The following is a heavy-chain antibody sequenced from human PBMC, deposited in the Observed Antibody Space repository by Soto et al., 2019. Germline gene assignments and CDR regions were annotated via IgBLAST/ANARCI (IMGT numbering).Heavy chain of an antibody. CDR2: ISSSSSYI. D-gene: IGHD2-15*01. CDR3: ARDSTRYCSGGSCYSYYFDY. J-gene: IGHJ4*02. V-gene: IGHV3-21*01. CDR1: GFTFSSYS. Sequence: RLSCAASGFTFSSYSMNWVRQAPGKGLEWVSSISSSSSYIYYADSVKGRFTISRDNAKNSLYLQMNSLRAEDTAVYYCARDSTRYCSGGSCYSYYFDYWGQGTLVTVSS.